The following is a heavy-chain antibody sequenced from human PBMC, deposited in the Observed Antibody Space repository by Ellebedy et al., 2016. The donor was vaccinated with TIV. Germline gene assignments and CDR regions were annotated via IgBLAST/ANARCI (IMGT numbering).Heavy chain of an antibody. V-gene: IGHV4-39*01. CDR1: GGSIRSSSYY. CDR3: SRLEYPDVDLNWYFDL. Sequence: SETLSLTCTVSGGSIRSSSYYWGWIRQPPGKGLEWIWNIYYSGNTYYNPTLNSRVTMSVDTSNNQFSLRLSSVTAADTAVYYCSRLEYPDVDLNWYFDLWGRGTLVTVSS. D-gene: IGHD1-1*01. J-gene: IGHJ2*01. CDR2: IYYSGNT.